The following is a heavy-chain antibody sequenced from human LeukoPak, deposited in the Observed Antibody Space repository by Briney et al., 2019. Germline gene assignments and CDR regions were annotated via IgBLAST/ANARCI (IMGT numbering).Heavy chain of an antibody. Sequence: ASVKVSRKVSGYTLTELSIHWVRQAPGKGLEWMGGFDPEDGETIYAQKFQGRVTMTEDTSTDTAYMELSSLRSEDTAVYYCATRYDFWSGKALINWFDPWGQGTLVTVSS. V-gene: IGHV1-24*01. D-gene: IGHD3-3*01. CDR2: FDPEDGET. CDR1: GYTLTELS. CDR3: ATRYDFWSGKALINWFDP. J-gene: IGHJ5*02.